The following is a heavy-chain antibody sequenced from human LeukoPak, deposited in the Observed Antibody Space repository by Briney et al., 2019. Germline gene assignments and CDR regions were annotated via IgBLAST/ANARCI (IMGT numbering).Heavy chain of an antibody. CDR1: GYNFITDY. V-gene: IGHV1-46*01. D-gene: IGHD3-10*01. CDR3: ARDLYGYYSDN. J-gene: IGHJ4*02. Sequence: GASVKLSCKSSGYNFITDYIHWVRQAPGRGLEWMGIIDTNVGRPTYAQHFRGRVTMTRDTSTSTVYMELSSLRSEDTAVYFCARDLYGYYSDNWGLGTLVTVSS. CDR2: IDTNVGRP.